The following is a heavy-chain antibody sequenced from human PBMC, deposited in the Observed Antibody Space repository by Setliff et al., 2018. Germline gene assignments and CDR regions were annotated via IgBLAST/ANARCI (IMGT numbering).Heavy chain of an antibody. J-gene: IGHJ6*02. V-gene: IGHV1-18*01. D-gene: IGHD1-26*01. Sequence: ASVKVSCKASGYTFTSYGISWVRQAPGQGLEWMGWISAYNGNTNYAQKLQGRVTMTTDTSTSTAYMELRSLRSDDTAVYYCARDWNADSGSYDYYYGMDVWGQGTTVTVSS. CDR3: ARDWNADSGSYDYYYGMDV. CDR1: GYTFTSYG. CDR2: ISAYNGNT.